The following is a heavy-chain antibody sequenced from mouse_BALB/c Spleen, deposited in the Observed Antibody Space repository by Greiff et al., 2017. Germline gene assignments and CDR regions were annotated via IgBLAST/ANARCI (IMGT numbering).Heavy chain of an antibody. D-gene: IGHD1-1*01. CDR3: AREGYYYGSSPWYFDV. J-gene: IGHJ1*01. Sequence: VQLQQSGPSLVKPSQTLSLTCSVTGDSITSGYWNWIRKFPGNKLEYMGYISYSGSTYYNPSLKSRISITRDTSKNQYYLQLNSVTTEDTATYYCAREGYYYGSSPWYFDVWGAGTTVTVSS. CDR2: ISYSGST. V-gene: IGHV3-8*02. CDR1: GDSITSGY.